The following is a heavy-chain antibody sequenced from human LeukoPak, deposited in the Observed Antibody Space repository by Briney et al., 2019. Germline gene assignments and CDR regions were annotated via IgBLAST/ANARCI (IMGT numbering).Heavy chain of an antibody. CDR1: GFTFINYA. CDR3: GPSLGELSQSSLFDY. J-gene: IGHJ4*02. Sequence: GGSLRLSCAASGFTFINYAMTWVRQAPGKGLEWVSAISGSGSNTYYADSVKGRFTISRDNSKNTLYLQMNSLRVEDTAIYDCGPSLGELSQSSLFDYWGQGTLVTVSS. CDR2: ISGSGSNT. D-gene: IGHD3-16*02. V-gene: IGHV3-23*01.